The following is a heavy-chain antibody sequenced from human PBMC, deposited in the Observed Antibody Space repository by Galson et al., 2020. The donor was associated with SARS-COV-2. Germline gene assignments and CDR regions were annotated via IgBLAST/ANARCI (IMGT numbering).Heavy chain of an antibody. CDR3: ARYIGGLYRVFDS. CDR2: INHSGRT. D-gene: IGHD3-10*01. J-gene: IGHJ4*02. Sequence: SQASETLSLTCGVSGESFSGYYWSWIRQPPGKGLEWIGDINHSGRTTSNPSLKSRVTISIDTSKNQFSLNLSSVTAADTAMYYCARYIGGLYRVFDSWGQGTLVTVSS. CDR1: GESFSGYY. V-gene: IGHV4-34*01.